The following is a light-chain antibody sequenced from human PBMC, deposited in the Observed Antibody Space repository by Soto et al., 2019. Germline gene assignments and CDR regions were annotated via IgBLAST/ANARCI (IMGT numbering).Light chain of an antibody. CDR3: QSYDTSLRDYG. CDR1: SSNIGAYYD. Sequence: QSVRTQPPSVSGAPGQRVTISCTGSSSNIGAYYDVHWYQQVPGTAPKLLIFSNTNRPSGVPDRFSGSKSGTSASLAITGLQAEDEADYYCQSYDTSLRDYGFGTGTKVTVL. V-gene: IGLV1-40*01. CDR2: SNT. J-gene: IGLJ1*01.